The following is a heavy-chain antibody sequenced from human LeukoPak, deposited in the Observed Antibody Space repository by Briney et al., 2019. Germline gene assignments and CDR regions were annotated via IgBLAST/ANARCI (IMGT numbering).Heavy chain of an antibody. CDR1: GYAFTSYD. CDR3: ARHDQVLIAARPVWFDP. Sequence: GASVKVSCKASGYAFTSYDINWVRQATGQGLEWMGWMNPNSGNTGYAQKFQGRVTMTRNTSISTAYMELSSLRSEDTAVYYCARHDQVLIAARPVWFDPWGQGTLVTVSS. D-gene: IGHD6-6*01. J-gene: IGHJ5*02. CDR2: MNPNSGNT. V-gene: IGHV1-8*01.